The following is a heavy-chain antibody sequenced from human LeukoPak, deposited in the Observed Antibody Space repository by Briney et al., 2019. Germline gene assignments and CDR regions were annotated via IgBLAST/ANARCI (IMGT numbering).Heavy chain of an antibody. Sequence: SETLSLTCAVSDGSIRNDYWSWIRQPPGKGLEWIAYINYSGSTNYNPSPESRVTISVDTSKNLFSLKFTSVTAADTAVYYCARHRPGERRFDPWGQGTLVTVSS. V-gene: IGHV4-59*08. CDR1: DGSIRNDY. J-gene: IGHJ5*02. CDR2: INYSGST. D-gene: IGHD3-16*01. CDR3: ARHRPGERRFDP.